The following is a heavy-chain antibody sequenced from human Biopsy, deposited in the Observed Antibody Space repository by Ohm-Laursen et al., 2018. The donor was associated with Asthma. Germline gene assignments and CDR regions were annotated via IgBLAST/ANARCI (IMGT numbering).Heavy chain of an antibody. V-gene: IGHV4-59*01. CDR1: GGSIGIYY. D-gene: IGHD3-22*01. J-gene: IGHJ3*01. CDR3: ARVRGAFYESSVKNAFDV. CDR2: THYSGTT. Sequence: SETLSLTCTVSGGSIGIYYWGWIRQPPGKGLEYIGYTHYSGTTNTDPSLTGRVTMSVDTSKNQFSLKVTSATAADTAVYFCARVRGAFYESSVKNAFDVWGQGTMVTVSS.